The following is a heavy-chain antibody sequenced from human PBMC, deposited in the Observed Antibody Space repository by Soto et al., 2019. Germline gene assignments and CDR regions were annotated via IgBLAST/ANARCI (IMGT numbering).Heavy chain of an antibody. J-gene: IGHJ5*02. D-gene: IGHD2-2*01. CDR3: ARAYTSMYRIVVVPAATTWFDP. Sequence: SETLSLTCTVSGGSISGYYWSWIRQPPGKGLEWIGYIYYSGSTNYNPSLKSRVTISVDTSKNQFSLKLSSVTAADTAVYYCARAYTSMYRIVVVPAATTWFDPWGQGTLVTVSS. CDR1: GGSISGYY. V-gene: IGHV4-59*08. CDR2: IYYSGST.